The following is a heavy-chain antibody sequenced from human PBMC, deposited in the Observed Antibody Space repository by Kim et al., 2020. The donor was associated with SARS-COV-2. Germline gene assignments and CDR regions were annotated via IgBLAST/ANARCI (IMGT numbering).Heavy chain of an antibody. CDR3: ARDRAMALDY. J-gene: IGHJ4*02. V-gene: IGHV3-53*01. D-gene: IGHD5-18*01. CDR2: IYSGGST. CDR1: GFTVSSNY. Sequence: GGSLRLSCAASGFTVSSNYMSWVRQAPGKGLEWVSVIYSGGSTYYADSVKGRFTISRDNSKNTLYLQMNSLGAEETAVYYCARDRAMALDYWGQGTLVTVSS.